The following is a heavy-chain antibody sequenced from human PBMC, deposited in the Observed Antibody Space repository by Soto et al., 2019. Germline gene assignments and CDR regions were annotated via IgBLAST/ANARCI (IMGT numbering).Heavy chain of an antibody. CDR2: VYGGGTT. V-gene: IGHV3-53*01. CDR1: GFSVSDKY. CDR3: VQTTGWPGFDF. Sequence: EVQLVESGGALIQPGGSLRLSCAASGFSVSDKYITWVRQAPGKGLEWVSVVYGGGTTYYADSVKGRFTISRDDSTNTLFLQLNSLRVEDTAVYYCVQTTGWPGFDFWGQGTLVTVSS. J-gene: IGHJ4*02. D-gene: IGHD6-19*01.